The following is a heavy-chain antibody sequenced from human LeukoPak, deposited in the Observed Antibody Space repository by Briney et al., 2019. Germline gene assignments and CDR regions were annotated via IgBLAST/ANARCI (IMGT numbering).Heavy chain of an antibody. CDR1: GFTFSRFG. J-gene: IGHJ5*02. CDR3: AKDRVQQYWGNWFDP. V-gene: IGHV3-30*02. CDR2: ILYDGTKK. D-gene: IGHD1-1*01. Sequence: PAGGSLRLSCAASGFTFSRFGMHWVRQAPGQGLEWVAFILYDGTKKYYADSVKGRFTISRDNSRNTLSLQMSSLRAEDTAVYHCAKDRVQQYWGNWFDPWGQGTLVTVSS.